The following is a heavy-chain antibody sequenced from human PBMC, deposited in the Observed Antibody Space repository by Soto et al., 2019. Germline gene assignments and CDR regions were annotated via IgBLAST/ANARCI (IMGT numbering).Heavy chain of an antibody. D-gene: IGHD3-10*01. CDR3: VRGRYGSEIH. CDR1: GFSVSSNY. CDR2: VYNGGAT. V-gene: IGHV3-53*04. Sequence: EVRLVESGGGLVQPGGSLRLSCAASGFSVSSNYMTLVRQAPGKGLEWVSLVYNGGATHYAASVKGRFTISTHSSQSTLFLQMNSLRTEDTATYYCVRGRYGSEIHWGQGTKVTVSS. J-gene: IGHJ4*02.